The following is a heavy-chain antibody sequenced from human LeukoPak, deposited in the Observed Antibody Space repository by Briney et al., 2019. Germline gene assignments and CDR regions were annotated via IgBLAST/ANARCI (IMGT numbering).Heavy chain of an antibody. CDR3: ARVGDSSGYYLSIDWHY. CDR2: IIPIFGTA. J-gene: IGHJ4*02. D-gene: IGHD6-19*01. Sequence: SVKVSCKASGGTFSSYAISWVRQAPGQGLEWMGGIIPIFGTANYAQKFQGRVTMTRDTSTSTVYMELSSLRSEDTAVYYCARVGDSSGYYLSIDWHYWGQGTLVTVSS. CDR1: GGTFSSYA. V-gene: IGHV1-69*05.